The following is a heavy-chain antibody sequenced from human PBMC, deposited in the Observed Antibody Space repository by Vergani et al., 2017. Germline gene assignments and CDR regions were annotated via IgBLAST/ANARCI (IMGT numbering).Heavy chain of an antibody. Sequence: EVQLVESGGGLVKPGGSLRLSCAASEFTFSTYSMNWVRQAPGKGLEWVSSISSSSSYIYYADSVKGRFTISRDKAKNSLYLQMNCLRAEDTAVYYCARSTVTTYYYSGMDVWGQGTTVTVSS. V-gene: IGHV3-21*01. CDR1: EFTFSTYS. D-gene: IGHD4-17*01. J-gene: IGHJ6*02. CDR3: ARSTVTTYYYSGMDV. CDR2: ISSSSSYI.